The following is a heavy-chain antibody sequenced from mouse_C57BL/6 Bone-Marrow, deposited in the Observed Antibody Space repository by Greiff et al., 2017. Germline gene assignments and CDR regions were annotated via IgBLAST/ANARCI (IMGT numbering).Heavy chain of an antibody. CDR2: IWSGGST. Sequence: VQLQQSGPGLVQPSQSLSITCTVSGFSLTSYGVHWVRQSPGKGLEWLGVIWSGGSTDYNAAFISRLSISKDNSKSQVFFKMNSLQADDTAIYYCARRGTTVVARGAYAMDYWGQGASVTVSS. CDR3: ARRGTTVVARGAYAMDY. J-gene: IGHJ4*01. CDR1: GFSLTSYG. V-gene: IGHV2-2*01. D-gene: IGHD1-1*01.